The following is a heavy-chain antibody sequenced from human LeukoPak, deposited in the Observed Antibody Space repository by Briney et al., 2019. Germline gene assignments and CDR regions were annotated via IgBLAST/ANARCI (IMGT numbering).Heavy chain of an antibody. CDR1: GFTFSSYA. Sequence: GGSLRLSCAASGFTFSSYAMHWVRRAPGKGLEWVAVISYDGPNKNYADSVKGRFTISRDNSKNTLYLQMNSLRAEDTAVYYCARDRYYDSSGEGDYWGQGTLVTVSS. CDR2: ISYDGPNK. J-gene: IGHJ4*02. CDR3: ARDRYYDSSGEGDY. V-gene: IGHV3-30*04. D-gene: IGHD3-22*01.